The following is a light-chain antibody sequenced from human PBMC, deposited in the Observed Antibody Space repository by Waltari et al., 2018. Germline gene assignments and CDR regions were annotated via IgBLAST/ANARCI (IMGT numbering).Light chain of an antibody. J-gene: IGKJ2*01. CDR2: DAS. CDR1: QSTRTS. V-gene: IGKV1-39*01. CDR3: QQSHDFPYT. Sequence: DIQMTKSPSSLSASVGDRVTITCRASQSTRTSLNWYQQKPGKAPKLLIYDASTLQSGVPSRFSGRGSATDFTLTISSLQPEDFATYYCQQSHDFPYTFGLGTKLEF.